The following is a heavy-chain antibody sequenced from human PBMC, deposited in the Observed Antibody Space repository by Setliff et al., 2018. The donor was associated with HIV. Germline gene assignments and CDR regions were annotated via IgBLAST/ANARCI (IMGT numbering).Heavy chain of an antibody. Sequence: LRLSCAASGFSFSSYGMHWVRQAPGKGLEWAAIIWYDGSNKDYGDSVKGRFTISRDNSKNTLYPQMNSLRAEDTAVYYCAKSRLGGGTTSGYRYGMDVWGQGTTVTVSS. J-gene: IGHJ6*02. CDR1: GFSFSSYG. CDR3: AKSRLGGGTTSGYRYGMDV. CDR2: IWYDGSNK. D-gene: IGHD1-7*01. V-gene: IGHV3-33*06.